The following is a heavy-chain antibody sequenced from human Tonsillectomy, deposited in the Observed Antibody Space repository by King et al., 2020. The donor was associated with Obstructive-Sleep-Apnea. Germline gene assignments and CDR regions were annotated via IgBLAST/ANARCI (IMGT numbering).Heavy chain of an antibody. J-gene: IGHJ5*02. V-gene: IGHV4-59*08. CDR2: ISYSLCT. CDR3: ARGIAAPLGWFDP. Sequence: QLQESGPGLVKPSETLSLICNVSCGSISSFYWRWIRQSPGKGLEWIGQISYSLCTNNNPSLKSRDTISVDTSNNQLSLKLTLVTAAEPAVYYCARGIAAPLGWFDPWGQGTLVTVSS. D-gene: IGHD6-13*01. CDR1: CGSISSFY.